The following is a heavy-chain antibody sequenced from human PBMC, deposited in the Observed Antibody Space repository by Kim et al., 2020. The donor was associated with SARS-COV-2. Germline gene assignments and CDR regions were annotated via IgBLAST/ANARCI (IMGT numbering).Heavy chain of an antibody. J-gene: IGHJ2*01. V-gene: IGHV1-69*13. CDR3: ARGAFGTTFQIAIVGDSGWYFDL. CDR2: IIPIFGTA. Sequence: SVKVSCKASGGTFSSYAISWVRQAPGQGLEWMGGIIPIFGTANYAQKFQGRVTITADESTSTAYMELSSLRSEDTAVYYCARGAFGTTFQIAIVGDSGWYFDLWGRGTLVTVSS. D-gene: IGHD1-26*01. CDR1: GGTFSSYA.